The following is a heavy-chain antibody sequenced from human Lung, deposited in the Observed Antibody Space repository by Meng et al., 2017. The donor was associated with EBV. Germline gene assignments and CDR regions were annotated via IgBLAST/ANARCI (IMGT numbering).Heavy chain of an antibody. J-gene: IGHJ5*02. D-gene: IGHD1-14*01. Sequence: QVQLVQSGDEVKKPGDSVKAACKASGYSFNNYGVSWVRQAPGKGPEWMGWISAYNGNTNYAQNFQGRFTMTTDKSTSTAYMELRSLRSDDTAVYYCARDLPGGTKGTWLNLWGQGTLVTVSS. CDR3: ARDLPGGTKGTWLNL. V-gene: IGHV1-18*01. CDR2: ISAYNGNT. CDR1: GYSFNNYG.